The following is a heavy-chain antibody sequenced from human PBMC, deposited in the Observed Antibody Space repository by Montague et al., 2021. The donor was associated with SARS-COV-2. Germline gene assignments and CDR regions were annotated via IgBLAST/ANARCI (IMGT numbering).Heavy chain of an antibody. Sequence: SETLSLTCTVSGGSISSYYWSWIRQPPGKGLEWIGYIYYSGSTNYNPSLKSRATISVDTSKNQFSLKLSSVTAADTAVYYCARGSGWMGNALDIWGQGTMVTVSS. J-gene: IGHJ3*02. CDR2: IYYSGST. CDR3: ARGSGWMGNALDI. D-gene: IGHD6-19*01. V-gene: IGHV4-59*01. CDR1: GGSISSYY.